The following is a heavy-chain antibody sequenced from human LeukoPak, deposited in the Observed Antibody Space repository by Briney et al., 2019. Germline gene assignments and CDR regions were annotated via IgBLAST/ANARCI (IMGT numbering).Heavy chain of an antibody. Sequence: ASAKVSCKASGYTFTSYGISWVRQAPGHGLEWMGWISAYNGNTNYAQKLQGRVTMTTDTSTSTAYMELRSLRSDDTAVYYCATQAGGSYYGNAFDIWGQGTMVTVSS. V-gene: IGHV1-18*01. D-gene: IGHD1-26*01. CDR2: ISAYNGNT. CDR3: ATQAGGSYYGNAFDI. CDR1: GYTFTSYG. J-gene: IGHJ3*02.